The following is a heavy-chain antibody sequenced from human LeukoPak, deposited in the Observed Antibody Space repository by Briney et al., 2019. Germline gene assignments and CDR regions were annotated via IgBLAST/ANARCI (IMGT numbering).Heavy chain of an antibody. V-gene: IGHV4-34*01. CDR3: ARHPYYGSGSYYNRPGY. Sequence: SETLSLTCAVYGGSFSGYYWSWIRQPPGKGLEWIGEINHSGSTNYNPSLKGRVTISVDTSKNQFSLKLSSVTAADTAVYYCARHPYYGSGSYYNRPGYWGQGTLVTVSS. CDR1: GGSFSGYY. CDR2: INHSGST. D-gene: IGHD3-10*01. J-gene: IGHJ4*02.